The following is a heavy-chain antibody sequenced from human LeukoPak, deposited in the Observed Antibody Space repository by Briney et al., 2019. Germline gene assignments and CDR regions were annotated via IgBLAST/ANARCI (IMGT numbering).Heavy chain of an antibody. CDR2: IGTAGDI. Sequence: PGGSLRLSCAASGFTFSNYDMHWVRQATGKGLEWVSGIGTAGDIYYPGSVQGRFTISRENAKNSLYLQMNSLRAEDTAVYYCERGEGGYYYGSGSYYNTGQESYYYYMDVWGKGTTVTVSS. J-gene: IGHJ6*03. CDR1: GFTFSNYD. CDR3: ERGEGGYYYGSGSYYNTGQESYYYYMDV. V-gene: IGHV3-13*01. D-gene: IGHD3-10*01.